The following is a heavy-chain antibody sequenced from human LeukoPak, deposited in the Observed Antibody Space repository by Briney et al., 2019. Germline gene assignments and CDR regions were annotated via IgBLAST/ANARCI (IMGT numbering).Heavy chain of an antibody. CDR1: GFTFNSYA. J-gene: IGHJ6*03. Sequence: GRSLRLSCAASGFTFNSYAMHWVRQPPGKGLEWVAVVSYGGSIQYYADSVKGRFTISRDNSKNTLYLQMNSLRPEDTAVYYCARDTGAGKTPPDYYYSMDVWGKGTTVTVSS. CDR2: VSYGGSIQ. CDR3: ARDTGAGKTPPDYYYSMDV. D-gene: IGHD1-26*01. V-gene: IGHV3-30*04.